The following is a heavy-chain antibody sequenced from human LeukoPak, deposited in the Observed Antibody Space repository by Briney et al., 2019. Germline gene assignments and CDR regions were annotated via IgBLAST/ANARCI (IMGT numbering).Heavy chain of an antibody. CDR2: IYTSGST. V-gene: IGHV4-61*02. CDR1: GGSISSSSYY. CDR3: ARVPLRRYSSGWYAFDI. J-gene: IGHJ3*02. D-gene: IGHD6-19*01. Sequence: SETLSLTCTVSGGSISSSSYYWGWLRQPPGKGLEWMGRIYTSGSTNYNPSLKSRVTISVDTSKNQFSLKLSSVTAADTAVYYCARVPLRRYSSGWYAFDIWGQGTMVTVSS.